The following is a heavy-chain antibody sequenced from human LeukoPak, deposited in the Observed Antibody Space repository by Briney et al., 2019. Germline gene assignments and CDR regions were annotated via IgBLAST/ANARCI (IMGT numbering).Heavy chain of an antibody. CDR1: GHSVSSYY. Sequence: SETLSLTCSVSGHSVSSYYWIWIRQPPGKGLEWIGYIYYSGSTTYNPSLKSRVTMSVDMSKNQLSLKLSSVTAADTAVYYCARRFPWYFDLWGRGTLVTVSS. J-gene: IGHJ2*01. V-gene: IGHV4-59*02. CDR2: IYYSGST. CDR3: ARRFPWYFDL.